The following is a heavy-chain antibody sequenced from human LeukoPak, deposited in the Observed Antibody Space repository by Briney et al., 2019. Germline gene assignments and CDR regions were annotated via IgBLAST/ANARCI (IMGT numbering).Heavy chain of an antibody. J-gene: IGHJ4*02. D-gene: IGHD2-2*01. CDR1: GCTFSSYA. CDR2: ISGSGGST. CDR3: AKDGDIVVVPAAIDY. V-gene: IGHV3-23*01. Sequence: GGSLTLSCAASGCTFSSYAMSWVRQAAGKGLEWVSGISGSGGSTYYADSVKGRFTISRGNSKNKLYLQMNSLRGEDTAVYYCAKDGDIVVVPAAIDYWGQGTLVTVSS.